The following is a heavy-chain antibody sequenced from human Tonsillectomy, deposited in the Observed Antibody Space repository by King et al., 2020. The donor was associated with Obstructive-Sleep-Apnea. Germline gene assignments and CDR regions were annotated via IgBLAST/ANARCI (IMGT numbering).Heavy chain of an antibody. J-gene: IGHJ4*02. CDR3: ARDRDYYASGSYADY. Sequence: VKLVESGAEVKKPGASVKVSCKASGYTFTSYGISWVRQAPGQGLEWMGWITAYNGNTNYAQKLQGRVTMTTDTSTTTAYMELRSLRSDDTAVYYCARDRDYYASGSYADYWGQGTLVTVSS. V-gene: IGHV1-18*01. D-gene: IGHD3-10*01. CDR1: GYTFTSYG. CDR2: ITAYNGNT.